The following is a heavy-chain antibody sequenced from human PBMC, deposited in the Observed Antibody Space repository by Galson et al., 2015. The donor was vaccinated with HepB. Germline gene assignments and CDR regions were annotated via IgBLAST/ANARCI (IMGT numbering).Heavy chain of an antibody. J-gene: IGHJ6*03. Sequence: SLRLSCAASGFTFSSYDMHWVRQATGKGLEWVSAIGTAGDTYYPGSVKGRFTISRENAKNSLYLQMNSLRAGDTAVYYCARPHLITIFGVVIAQAGYYYYMDVWGRGTTVAVSS. D-gene: IGHD3-3*01. V-gene: IGHV3-13*01. CDR1: GFTFSSYD. CDR2: IGTAGDT. CDR3: ARPHLITIFGVVIAQAGYYYYMDV.